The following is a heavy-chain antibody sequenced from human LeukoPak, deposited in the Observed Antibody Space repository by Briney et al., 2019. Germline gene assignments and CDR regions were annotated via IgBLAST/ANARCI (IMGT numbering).Heavy chain of an antibody. CDR1: GFTFSSYG. CDR3: AKFGMYSFDY. Sequence: GGSLRLSCAASGFTFSSYGMHWVRQAPGKGLEWVAVISYDGSNKYYADSVKGRFTISRDNSKNTLYLQMNSLRAEDTAVYYCAKFGMYSFDYWGQGILVTVSS. D-gene: IGHD3-16*01. J-gene: IGHJ4*02. V-gene: IGHV3-30*18. CDR2: ISYDGSNK.